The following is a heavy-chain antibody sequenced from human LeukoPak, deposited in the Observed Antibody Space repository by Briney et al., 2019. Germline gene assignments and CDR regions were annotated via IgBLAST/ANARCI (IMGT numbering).Heavy chain of an antibody. CDR2: IGSRSTSI. CDR3: ASESGSGSYYEGFDY. D-gene: IGHD1-26*01. CDR1: GFTFTTYS. V-gene: IGHV3-21*06. J-gene: IGHJ4*02. Sequence: KPGGSLRLSCAASGFTFTTYSMNWVRQAPGKGLEWLSSIGSRSTSIYYADSVKGRFTISRDNAKNSLYLQMNSLRAEDTAVYYCASESGSGSYYEGFDYWGQGTLVTVSS.